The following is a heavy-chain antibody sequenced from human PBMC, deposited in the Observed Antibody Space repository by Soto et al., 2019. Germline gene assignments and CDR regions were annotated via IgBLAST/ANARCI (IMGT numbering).Heavy chain of an antibody. V-gene: IGHV3-30*18. J-gene: IGHJ4*02. CDR1: GFTFSRYG. CDR3: AKDQEWLVLFPYDY. Sequence: QVQLVESGGGVVQPGRSLRLSCAASGFTFSRYGMHWVRQAPGKGLEWVAVISYDGSNKYYADSVKGRFTISRDNSKNTLYLQMNSLRAEDTAVYYCAKDQEWLVLFPYDYWGQGTLVTVSS. CDR2: ISYDGSNK. D-gene: IGHD6-19*01.